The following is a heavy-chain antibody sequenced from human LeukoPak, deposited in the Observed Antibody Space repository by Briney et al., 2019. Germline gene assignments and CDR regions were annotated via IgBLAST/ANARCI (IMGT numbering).Heavy chain of an antibody. CDR2: ISYDGSNK. J-gene: IGHJ4*02. V-gene: IGHV3-30*18. CDR3: AKTKVGAALFYYFDY. Sequence: GGSLRLSCAASGFTFSRYGMHWVRQAPGKGLEWVAVISYDGSNKYYADSVKGRFTISRDNSKNTLYLQMNSLRAEDTAVYYCAKTKVGAALFYYFDYWGQGTLVTVSS. CDR1: GFTFSRYG. D-gene: IGHD1-26*01.